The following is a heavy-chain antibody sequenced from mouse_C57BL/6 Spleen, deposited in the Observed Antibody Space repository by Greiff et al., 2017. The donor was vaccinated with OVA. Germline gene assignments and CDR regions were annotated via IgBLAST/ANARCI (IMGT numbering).Heavy chain of an antibody. J-gene: IGHJ4*01. D-gene: IGHD2-3*01. CDR3: ARDDGYHYYAMDY. CDR1: GYTFTSYW. V-gene: IGHV1-53*01. Sequence: QVQLQQPGTELVKPGASVKLSCKASGYTFTSYWMHWVKQRPGQGLEWIGNINPSNGGTNYNEKFKSKATLTVDKSSSTAYMQLSSLTSEDSAVDYCARDDGYHYYAMDYWGQGTSVTVSS. CDR2: INPSNGGT.